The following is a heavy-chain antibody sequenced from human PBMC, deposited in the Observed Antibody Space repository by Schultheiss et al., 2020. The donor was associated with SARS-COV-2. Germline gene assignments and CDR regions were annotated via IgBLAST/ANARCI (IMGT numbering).Heavy chain of an antibody. CDR1: GGSISSYY. CDR2: IYYIGST. CDR3: ATARGYGSGSYFSGNWFDP. Sequence: SETLSLTCAVSGGSISSYYWSWIRQPPGKGLEWIGYIYYIGSTNYNPSLKSRVTLSVDTSKNQFSLKLSSVTAADTAVYYCATARGYGSGSYFSGNWFDPWGQGTLVTVSS. V-gene: IGHV4-59*08. J-gene: IGHJ5*02. D-gene: IGHD3-10*01.